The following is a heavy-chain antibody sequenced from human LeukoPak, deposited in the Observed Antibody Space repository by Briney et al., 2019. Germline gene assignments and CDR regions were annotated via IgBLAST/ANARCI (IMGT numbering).Heavy chain of an antibody. CDR3: ARDLRIAAAGRSPDY. CDR1: GFTFSSYS. Sequence: GGSLRLSCAASGFTFSSYSMNWVRQAPGKGLEWVSSISSSSSYIYYADSVKGRFTISRDNAKNSLYLQMNSLRAEDTAVYYCARDLRIAAAGRSPDYWGQGTLVTVSS. CDR2: ISSSSSYI. J-gene: IGHJ4*02. V-gene: IGHV3-21*01. D-gene: IGHD6-13*01.